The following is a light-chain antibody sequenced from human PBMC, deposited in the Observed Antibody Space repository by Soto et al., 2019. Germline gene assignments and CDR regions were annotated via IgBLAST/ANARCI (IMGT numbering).Light chain of an antibody. Sequence: DIPMTQSPSTLSASVGDRVTITCRASQTISRQWACYQQKPGKAPKVLIYDASNLESGVPSRFSGSGSGTEFTLTISSLQPDDFATYYCQQYNSYKSFGQGTKVEIK. V-gene: IGKV1-5*01. CDR2: DAS. CDR1: QTISRQ. CDR3: QQYNSYKS. J-gene: IGKJ1*01.